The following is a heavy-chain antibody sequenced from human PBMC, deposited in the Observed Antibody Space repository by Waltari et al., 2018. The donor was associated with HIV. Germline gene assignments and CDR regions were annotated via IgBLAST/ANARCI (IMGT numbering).Heavy chain of an antibody. V-gene: IGHV1-69*13. J-gene: IGHJ4*02. D-gene: IGHD4-17*01. CDR2: IIPMFATA. Sequence: QVQLVQSGAEVKKHGSSVKVSCKASGGSFSGYGISWVRQAPGQGLAWMGEIIPMFATADFTQRFQGRGTITADESTGSAYMELTGLLPEDTAVYYCATGSYGDYGGFDFWGQGTLVTVSS. CDR1: GGSFSGYG. CDR3: ATGSYGDYGGFDF.